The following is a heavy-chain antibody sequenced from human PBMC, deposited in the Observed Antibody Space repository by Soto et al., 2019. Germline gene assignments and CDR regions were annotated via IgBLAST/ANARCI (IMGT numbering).Heavy chain of an antibody. D-gene: IGHD5-18*01. Sequence: SETLSLTCTVSGGSISSYYWSWIRQPPGKGLEWIGYIYYSGSTNYNPSLKSRVTISVDTSKKQFSLKLSSVTAADTAVYYCARVRGYSYGYGSFGYWGQGTLVTVSS. V-gene: IGHV4-59*01. CDR2: IYYSGST. J-gene: IGHJ4*02. CDR3: ARVRGYSYGYGSFGY. CDR1: GGSISSYY.